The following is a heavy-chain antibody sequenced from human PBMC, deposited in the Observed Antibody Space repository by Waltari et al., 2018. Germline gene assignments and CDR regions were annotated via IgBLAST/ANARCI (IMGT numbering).Heavy chain of an antibody. Sequence: QVRLVQSGAEVKKPGSSVRVSCKIPGDTFRSTAISWVRQAPGQGLEWMGRIIPVFGTAKYAQKFQDRVTLVADKSTSSVYMQLTTLRSGDTAVYYCASGDSTLATVSIDSWGQGTLVTVSP. V-gene: IGHV1-69*08. CDR2: IIPVFGTA. J-gene: IGHJ4*02. CDR3: ASGDSTLATVSIDS. CDR1: GDTFRSTA. D-gene: IGHD2-21*02.